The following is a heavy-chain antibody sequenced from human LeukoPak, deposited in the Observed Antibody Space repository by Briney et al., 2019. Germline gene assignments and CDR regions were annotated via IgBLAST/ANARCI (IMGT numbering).Heavy chain of an antibody. CDR2: INSDGSST. CDR3: ARDSGGDYGLTVVDY. CDR1: GFTFSSYW. V-gene: IGHV3-74*01. J-gene: IGHJ4*02. Sequence: GGSLRLSCAASGFTFSSYWMHWVRQAPGKGLVWVSRINSDGSSTSYADSVKGRFTISRDNAKNTLYLQTNSLRAEDTAVYYCARDSGGDYGLTVVDYWGQGTLVTVSS. D-gene: IGHD4-17*01.